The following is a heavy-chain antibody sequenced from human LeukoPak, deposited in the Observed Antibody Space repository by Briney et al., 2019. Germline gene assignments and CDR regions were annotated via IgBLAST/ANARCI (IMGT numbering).Heavy chain of an antibody. J-gene: IGHJ6*03. CDR3: ARPALYCSSTVCPPYMDV. CDR1: GYSFTSYW. D-gene: IGHD2-2*01. V-gene: IGHV5-51*01. Sequence: ESLKISCKGSGYSFTSYWIGWVRQMPGKGLEWMGIIYPGDSDTKYNAPFQGQVTISADKSISTAYLQWGSLKASDTATYYCARPALYCSSTVCPPYMDVWGKGTTVTVSS. CDR2: IYPGDSDT.